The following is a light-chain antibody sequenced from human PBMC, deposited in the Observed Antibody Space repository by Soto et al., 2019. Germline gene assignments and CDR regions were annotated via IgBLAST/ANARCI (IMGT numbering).Light chain of an antibody. CDR1: SSNIGAGYD. J-gene: IGLJ1*01. Sequence: QSVLTQPPSVSGAPGQRVTISCTGSSSNIGAGYDVHWYQQLPGTAPKLLIYGNSNRPSGVPDRFSGSKSGTSASLAITGLQAEDEADYYCQSYDSSLGYVFGTGTKL. V-gene: IGLV1-40*01. CDR2: GNS. CDR3: QSYDSSLGYV.